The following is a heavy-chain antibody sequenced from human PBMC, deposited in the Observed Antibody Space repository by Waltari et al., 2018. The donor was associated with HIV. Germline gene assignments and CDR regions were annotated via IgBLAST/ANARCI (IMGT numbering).Heavy chain of an antibody. Sequence: EVQLVESGGGLVQPGGSLRLSCAASGFTFSSYWMHWVRQAPGKGLVWVSRMNSDGSSTSYADSVKGRFTISRDNAKNTLYLQMNSLRAEDTAVYYCAIVQGYSYAVNWFDPWGQGTLVTVSS. CDR3: AIVQGYSYAVNWFDP. J-gene: IGHJ5*02. CDR1: GFTFSSYW. CDR2: MNSDGSST. V-gene: IGHV3-74*01. D-gene: IGHD5-18*01.